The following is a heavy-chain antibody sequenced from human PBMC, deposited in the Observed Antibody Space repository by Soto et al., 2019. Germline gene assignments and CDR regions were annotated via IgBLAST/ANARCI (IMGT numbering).Heavy chain of an antibody. V-gene: IGHV1-69*12. J-gene: IGHJ5*02. Sequence: QVQLVQSGAAVKKPGSSVKVSCKASGGTFSNYAISWVRQAPGQGLEWMGGIIPIFGTANYAQKFQGRVTITADESTTTSYMELSSLRSEDTAVYYCARDLGAAEIRVQGWFDPWGQGTLVTVSS. CDR2: IIPIFGTA. CDR1: GGTFSNYA. CDR3: ARDLGAAEIRVQGWFDP. D-gene: IGHD6-13*01.